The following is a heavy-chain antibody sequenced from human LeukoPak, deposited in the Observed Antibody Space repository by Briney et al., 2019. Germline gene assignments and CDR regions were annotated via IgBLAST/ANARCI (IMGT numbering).Heavy chain of an antibody. J-gene: IGHJ6*04. V-gene: IGHV1-69*13. CDR2: IIPIFGTA. Sequence: ASVKVSCKASGGTFSSYAISWVRQAPGQGLEWMGGIIPIFGTANYAQKFQGRVTITADESTSTAYMELSSLRSEDTAVYYCAGGGLRFHGMDVWGKGTTVTVSS. CDR1: GGTFSSYA. D-gene: IGHD5-12*01. CDR3: AGGGLRFHGMDV.